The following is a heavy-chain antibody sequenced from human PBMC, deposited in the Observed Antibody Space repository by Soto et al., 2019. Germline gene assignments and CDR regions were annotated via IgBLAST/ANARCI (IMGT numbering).Heavy chain of an antibody. CDR1: GYSISSGYY. Sequence: PSETLSLTXAVSGYSISSGYYWGWIRQPPGKGLEWIGSIYHSGSTYYNPSLKSRVTISVDTSKNQFSLKLSSVTAADTAVYYCATQRGYSYGYFDYWGQGTLVAVSS. CDR2: IYHSGST. D-gene: IGHD5-18*01. CDR3: ATQRGYSYGYFDY. V-gene: IGHV4-38-2*01. J-gene: IGHJ4*02.